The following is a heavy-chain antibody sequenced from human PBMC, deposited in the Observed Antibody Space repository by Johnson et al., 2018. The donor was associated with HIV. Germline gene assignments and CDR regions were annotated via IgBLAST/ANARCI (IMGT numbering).Heavy chain of an antibody. CDR1: GFTVTTNY. V-gene: IGHV3-20*04. J-gene: IGHJ3*02. CDR2: INWNGGNT. Sequence: VQLVESGGGLVQPGGSLRLSCAASGFTVTTNYISWVRQAPGKGLEWVSGINWNGGNTGYVDSVKGRFTISRDNAKNSLYLQMNGLRAEDTAVYYCAKDQWSSSWTNDVFDIWGQGTMVTVSS. D-gene: IGHD6-13*01. CDR3: AKDQWSSSWTNDVFDI.